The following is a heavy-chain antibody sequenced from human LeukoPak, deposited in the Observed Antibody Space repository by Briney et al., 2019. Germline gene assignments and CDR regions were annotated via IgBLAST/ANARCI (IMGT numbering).Heavy chain of an antibody. V-gene: IGHV3-30*02. J-gene: IGHJ4*02. D-gene: IGHD3-3*01. CDR3: AKDLKTFWSGYSPFDY. Sequence: GGSLRLSCVASGFTFSSYSMNWVRQAPGKGLEWVAFIRYDGSNKYYPDSVKGRFTISRDNSKNTLYLQMNSLRVEDTAVYFCAKDLKTFWSGYSPFDYWGQGTLVTVSS. CDR1: GFTFSSYS. CDR2: IRYDGSNK.